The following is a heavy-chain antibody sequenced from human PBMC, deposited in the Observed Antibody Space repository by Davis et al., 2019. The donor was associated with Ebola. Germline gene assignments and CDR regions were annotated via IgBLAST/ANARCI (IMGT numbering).Heavy chain of an antibody. J-gene: IGHJ5*02. Sequence: PGGSLRLSCAASGFTFSNYAMHWVRQAPGKGLEWVAVISYDGNNEYYADSVKGRFTISRDNSNNLLYLQMNSLRAEDTAVYYCARDGAVAGMRWFDPWGQGTLVTVSS. D-gene: IGHD6-19*01. CDR1: GFTFSNYA. CDR3: ARDGAVAGMRWFDP. V-gene: IGHV3-30-3*01. CDR2: ISYDGNNE.